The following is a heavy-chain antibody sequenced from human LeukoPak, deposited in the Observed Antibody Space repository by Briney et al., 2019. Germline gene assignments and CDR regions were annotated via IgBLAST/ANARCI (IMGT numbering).Heavy chain of an antibody. D-gene: IGHD3-3*01. CDR3: TTSGITIFAVVIIGDFHY. V-gene: IGHV3-15*01. J-gene: IGHJ4*02. Sequence: GGSLRLSCAATGFTFSNAWMSWVRQAPGKGLEWVGRIKSKTDGGTTDYAAPVKGRFTISRDDSKNTLYLQMNSLKTEDTAVYYCTTSGITIFAVVIIGDFHYWAQGTLVTVSS. CDR1: GFTFSNAW. CDR2: IKSKTDGGTT.